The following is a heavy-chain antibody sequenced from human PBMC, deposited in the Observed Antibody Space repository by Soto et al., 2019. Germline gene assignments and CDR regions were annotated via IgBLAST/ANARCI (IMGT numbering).Heavy chain of an antibody. CDR2: IDTSGTT. V-gene: IGHV4-4*07. J-gene: IGHJ6*02. CDR1: CGSISSYY. Sequence: PSETLSLTCTGSCGSISSYYVSWIRQSAGKGLEWIGRIDTSGTTNYNPSLKSRVTMSVDASKNHFSLNLSSVTAADTAVYYCARGPRGYVYYHGMDVWGQGTTVTVSS. CDR3: ARGPRGYVYYHGMDV. D-gene: IGHD3-10*01.